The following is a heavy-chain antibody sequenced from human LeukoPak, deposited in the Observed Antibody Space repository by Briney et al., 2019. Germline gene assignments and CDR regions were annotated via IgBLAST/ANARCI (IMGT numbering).Heavy chain of an antibody. CDR1: GGSISSYY. CDR3: TGGRAAMADDYMDV. D-gene: IGHD2-2*01. V-gene: IGHV4-59*12. J-gene: IGHJ6*03. Sequence: SETLSLTCTVSGGSISSYYWSWIRQPPGKGLEWIGYIYYSGSTNHNPSLKSRVTISVVTSKNQFSLKLSSVTAADTAVYYCTGGRAAMADDYMDVWGKGTTVTISS. CDR2: IYYSGST.